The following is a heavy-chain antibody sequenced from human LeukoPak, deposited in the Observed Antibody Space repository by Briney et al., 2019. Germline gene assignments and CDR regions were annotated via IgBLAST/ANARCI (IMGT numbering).Heavy chain of an antibody. CDR1: GFTFDDYG. Sequence: HPGGSLRLSCAASGFTFDDYGMSWVRQAPGKGLEWVSAISGGGGSTYYADSVKGRFTISRDNSKNTLYLQMNSLRAEDTAVYYCAKVGLRLGGDYWGQGTLVTVSS. CDR2: ISGGGGST. D-gene: IGHD4-17*01. J-gene: IGHJ4*02. CDR3: AKVGLRLGGDY. V-gene: IGHV3-23*01.